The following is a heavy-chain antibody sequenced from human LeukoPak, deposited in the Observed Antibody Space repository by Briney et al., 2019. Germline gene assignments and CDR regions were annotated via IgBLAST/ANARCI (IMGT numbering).Heavy chain of an antibody. J-gene: IGHJ4*02. CDR1: GGSFSSYS. CDR2: INHSGST. CDR3: AREYFR. Sequence: PSDTLSLTCALYGGSFSSYSWSWIRQPPGKWLEWIGEINHSGSTNYNPSLKGRVTISVDTSKNQFSLKLSSVTAADTAVYYCAREYFRWGQGTLVTVSS. V-gene: IGHV4-34*01. D-gene: IGHD3-9*01.